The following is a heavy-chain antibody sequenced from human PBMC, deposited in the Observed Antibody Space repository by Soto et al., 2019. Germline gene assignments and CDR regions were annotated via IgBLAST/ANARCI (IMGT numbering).Heavy chain of an antibody. CDR1: GGTFSSYA. CDR2: IIPIFGTA. J-gene: IGHJ5*02. CDR3: ARGREFVVPAAAPLAWFDP. Sequence: SVKVSCKASGGTFSSYAISWVRQAPGQGLEWMGGIIPIFGTANYAQKFQGRVTITADESTSTAYMELSSLRSEDTAVYYCARGREFVVPAAAPLAWFDPWGQGTLVTVSS. V-gene: IGHV1-69*13. D-gene: IGHD2-2*01.